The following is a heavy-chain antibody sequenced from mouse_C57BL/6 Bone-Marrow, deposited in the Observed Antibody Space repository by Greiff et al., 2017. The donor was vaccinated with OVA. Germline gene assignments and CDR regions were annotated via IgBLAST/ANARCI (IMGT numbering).Heavy chain of an antibody. Sequence: VQLQQSGPLLARPRASVKMSCKTSGYTFTSYWMHWAKQRPGQGLEWIGAIYPGNSDTSYNQKFKGKAKLTAVTSASTAYMELSSLTNEDSAVYYCTRSGSAHYYGSSYEYFDVWATGTTFSVSS. D-gene: IGHD1-1*01. J-gene: IGHJ1*03. CDR3: TRSGSAHYYGSSYEYFDV. CDR1: GYTFTSYW. V-gene: IGHV1-5*01. CDR2: IYPGNSDT.